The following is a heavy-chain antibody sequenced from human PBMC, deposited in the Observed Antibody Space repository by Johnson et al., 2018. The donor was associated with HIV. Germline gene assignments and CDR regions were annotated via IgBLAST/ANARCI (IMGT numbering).Heavy chain of an antibody. V-gene: IGHV3-66*01. CDR2: IYSGGST. Sequence: EVQLVESGGGLVQPGGSLRLSCAASGFTVSSNYMSWVRQAPGKGLEWVSVIYSGGSTYYADSVKGRFTISRDNSKNTLYLQMNSLRAEDTAVYYCAIIPPGGAGKGADAFDIWGQGTMVTVSS. J-gene: IGHJ3*02. CDR3: AIIPPGGAGKGADAFDI. D-gene: IGHD1-26*01. CDR1: GFTVSSNY.